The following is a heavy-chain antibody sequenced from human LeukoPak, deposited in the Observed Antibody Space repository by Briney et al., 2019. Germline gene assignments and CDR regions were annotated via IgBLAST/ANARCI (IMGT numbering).Heavy chain of an antibody. D-gene: IGHD3-16*01. CDR3: ARSPGGPGAFDI. J-gene: IGHJ3*02. V-gene: IGHV4-34*01. Sequence: PSETLSLTCAVYGGSFSGYYWSWIRQPPGKGLEWIGEINHSGSTNYNPSLKSRVTISVDTSKNQFSLKLSSVTAADTAVYYCARSPGGPGAFDIWGQGTMVTVSS. CDR2: INHSGST. CDR1: GGSFSGYY.